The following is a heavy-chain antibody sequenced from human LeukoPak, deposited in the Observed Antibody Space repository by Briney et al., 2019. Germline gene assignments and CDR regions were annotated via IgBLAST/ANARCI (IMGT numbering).Heavy chain of an antibody. D-gene: IGHD4-17*01. J-gene: IGHJ6*02. CDR1: GFTFSGSA. Sequence: PGGSLRLSCAASGFTFSGSAMHWVRQASGKGLEWVGRIRSKANSYATAYAASVKGRFTISRDDSKNTAYLQMNSLKTEDTAVYYCTRHGFYGDYRYGMDVWGQGTTVTVSS. CDR2: IRSKANSYAT. CDR3: TRHGFYGDYRYGMDV. V-gene: IGHV3-73*01.